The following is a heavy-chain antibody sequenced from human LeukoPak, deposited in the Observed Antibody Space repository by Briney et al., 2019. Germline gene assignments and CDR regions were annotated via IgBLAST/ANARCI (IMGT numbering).Heavy chain of an antibody. J-gene: IGHJ4*02. CDR2: ISSSGSAI. CDR3: AKDGGLRLAYY. V-gene: IGHV3-48*03. CDR1: GFTFSSYE. Sequence: GGSLRLSCAASGFTFSSYEMNWVRQAPGKGLEWVSYISSSGSAIYYADSVKGRFTISRDNAKNSLYLQMNSLRAEDTAVYYWAKDGGLRLAYYLGQGNLVTVSS. D-gene: IGHD2-15*01.